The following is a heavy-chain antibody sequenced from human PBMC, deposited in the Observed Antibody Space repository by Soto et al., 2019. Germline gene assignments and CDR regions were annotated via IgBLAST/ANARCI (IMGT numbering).Heavy chain of an antibody. CDR2: IWYDGSNK. CDR1: GFTFSSYG. V-gene: IGHV3-33*01. J-gene: IGHJ6*02. D-gene: IGHD5-18*01. CDR3: ARGGRGTARRFGEDYYYGMDV. Sequence: QVQLVESGGGVVQPGRSLRLSCAASGFTFSSYGMHWVRQAPGKGLEWVAVIWYDGSNKYYADSVKGRFTISRDNSKNTLYLQMNSLRAEDTAVYYCARGGRGTARRFGEDYYYGMDVWGQGTTVTVSS.